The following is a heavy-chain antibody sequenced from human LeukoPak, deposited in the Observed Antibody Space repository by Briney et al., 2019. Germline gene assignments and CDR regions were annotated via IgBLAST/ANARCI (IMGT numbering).Heavy chain of an antibody. V-gene: IGHV4-59*01. CDR1: GGSISGYY. CDR3: ASSLRSINWFDP. J-gene: IGHJ5*02. D-gene: IGHD6-6*01. CDR2: IYYSGST. Sequence: SETLSLTCTVSGGSISGYYWSWIRQPPGKGLEWIGYIYYSGSTNYNPSLKSRVTISVDTSKNQFSLKLSSVTAADTAVYYCASSLRSINWFDPWGQGTLVTVSS.